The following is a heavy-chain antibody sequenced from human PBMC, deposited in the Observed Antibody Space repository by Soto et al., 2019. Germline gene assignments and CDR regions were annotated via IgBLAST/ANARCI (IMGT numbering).Heavy chain of an antibody. D-gene: IGHD6-6*01. Sequence: WIWIRQHPGKGLEWIGHIYYSGNTYYNPSLKSRVTISGDTSKNQFSLELSSVTAADTAVYYCARDSGRRGWFDPWGQGTLVTVSS. J-gene: IGHJ5*02. CDR2: IYYSGNT. CDR3: ARDSGRRGWFDP. V-gene: IGHV4-31*02.